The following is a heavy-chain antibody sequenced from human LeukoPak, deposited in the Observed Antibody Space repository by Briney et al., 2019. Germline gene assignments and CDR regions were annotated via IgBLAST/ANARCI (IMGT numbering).Heavy chain of an antibody. CDR2: INHSGST. D-gene: IGHD4-17*01. CDR3: ARGLGDYGDFTNLAYFDY. V-gene: IGHV4-34*01. Sequence: PSETLSLTCAVYGGSFSGYYWSWIRQPPGKGLEWIGEINHSGSTNYNPSLKSRVTISVDTSKNQFSLKLSSVTAADTAVYCCARGLGDYGDFTNLAYFDYWGQGTLVTVSS. J-gene: IGHJ4*02. CDR1: GGSFSGYY.